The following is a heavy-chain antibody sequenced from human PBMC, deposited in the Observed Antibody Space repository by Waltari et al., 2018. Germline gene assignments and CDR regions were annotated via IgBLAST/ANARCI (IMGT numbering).Heavy chain of an antibody. CDR1: GFTVSSNY. D-gene: IGHD6-13*01. Sequence: EVQLVESGGGLIQPGGSLRLSCAASGFTVSSNYMSWVRQAPGKGLEWVSVIYSGGSTYYADAVKGRFTISRDNSKNTLYLQMNSLRAEDTAVYYCARPRGGIAAAGIFDYWGQGTLVTVSS. CDR2: IYSGGST. V-gene: IGHV3-53*01. J-gene: IGHJ4*02. CDR3: ARPRGGIAAAGIFDY.